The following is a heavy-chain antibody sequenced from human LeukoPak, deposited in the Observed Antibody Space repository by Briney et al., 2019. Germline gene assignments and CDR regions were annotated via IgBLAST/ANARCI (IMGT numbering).Heavy chain of an antibody. J-gene: IGHJ6*03. Sequence: GGSLRLSCAASGFTFSSYAMHWVRQAPGKGLEWVAVISYDGSNKYYADSVKGRFTISRDNSKNTLYLQMNSLRAEDTAVYYCAEGGDYYVWGSLPSYYYMDVWGKGTTVTVSS. CDR1: GFTFSSYA. CDR2: ISYDGSNK. V-gene: IGHV3-30*04. D-gene: IGHD3-16*01. CDR3: AEGGDYYVWGSLPSYYYMDV.